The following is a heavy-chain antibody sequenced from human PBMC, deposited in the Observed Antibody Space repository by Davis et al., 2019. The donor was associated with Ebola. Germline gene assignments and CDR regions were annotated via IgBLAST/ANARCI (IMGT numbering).Heavy chain of an antibody. CDR3: ARTPSWITMTLFDY. CDR1: GYTFTSYG. J-gene: IGHJ4*02. Sequence: ASVKVSCKASGYTFTSYGISWVRQAPGQGLEWMGWISAYNGNTNYAQKLQGRVTMTTDTSTSTAYMELRSLRSDDTAVYYCARTPSWITMTLFDYWGQGTLVTVSS. D-gene: IGHD3-22*01. V-gene: IGHV1-18*01. CDR2: ISAYNGNT.